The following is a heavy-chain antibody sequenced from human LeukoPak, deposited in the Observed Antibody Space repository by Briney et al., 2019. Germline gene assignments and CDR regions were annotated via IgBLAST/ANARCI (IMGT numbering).Heavy chain of an antibody. D-gene: IGHD3-22*01. CDR3: AREPARNYYDSSGYYSDAFDI. Sequence: GASVKVSCKASGGTFSSYAISWVRQAPGQGLEWMGGIIPIFGTANYAQKFQGRVTITADKSTSTAYMELSSLRSEDTAVYYCAREPARNYYDSSGYYSDAFDIWGQGTMVTVSS. CDR2: IIPIFGTA. J-gene: IGHJ3*02. V-gene: IGHV1-69*06. CDR1: GGTFSSYA.